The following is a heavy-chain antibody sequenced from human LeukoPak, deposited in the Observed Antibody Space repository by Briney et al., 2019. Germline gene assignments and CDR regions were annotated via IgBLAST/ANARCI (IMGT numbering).Heavy chain of an antibody. J-gene: IGHJ4*02. CDR3: ARDPSFLTGYSTMGGYFDY. D-gene: IGHD3-9*01. CDR2: IYYSGST. V-gene: IGHV4-59*01. Sequence: SETLSLTCTVSGGSISSYYWSWIRQPPGKGLEWIGYIYYSGSTNYNPSLKSRVTISVDTSKNQFSLKLSSVTAADTAVYYCARDPSFLTGYSTMGGYFDYWGQGTLVTVSS. CDR1: GGSISSYY.